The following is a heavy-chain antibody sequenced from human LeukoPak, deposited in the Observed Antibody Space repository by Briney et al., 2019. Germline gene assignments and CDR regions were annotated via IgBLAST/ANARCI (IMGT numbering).Heavy chain of an antibody. V-gene: IGHV3-7*01. J-gene: IGHJ5*02. Sequence: GGSLRLSCAASGFTFSNYWMTWVRQAPGKGLEWVANINLHGSDRYYVDSMKGRFTISRDNAEDSLYLQMNSLRAEDTAVYYCARGIISGVDWFDPWGQGTLVTVSS. CDR3: ARGIISGVDWFDP. CDR1: GFTFSNYW. CDR2: INLHGSDR. D-gene: IGHD3-10*01.